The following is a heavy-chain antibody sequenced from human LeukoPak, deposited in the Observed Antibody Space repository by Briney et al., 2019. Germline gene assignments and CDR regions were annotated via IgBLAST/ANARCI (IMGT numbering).Heavy chain of an antibody. CDR1: YW. CDR2: IYPGDSDT. D-gene: IGHD3-3*01. V-gene: IGHV5-51*01. J-gene: IGHJ4*02. Sequence: YWSWIRQPPGKGLEWMGIIYPGDSDTRYSPSFQGQVTISADKSISTAYLQWSSLKASDTAMYYCARHDFWSGYLIDYWGQGTLVTVSS. CDR3: ARHDFWSGYLIDY.